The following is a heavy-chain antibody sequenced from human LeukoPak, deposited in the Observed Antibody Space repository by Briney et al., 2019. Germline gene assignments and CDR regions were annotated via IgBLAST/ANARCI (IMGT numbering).Heavy chain of an antibody. CDR3: ARVPTTVVTHLDY. CDR1: GGSISSYY. CDR2: IYYSGST. J-gene: IGHJ4*02. Sequence: PSETLSLTCTVSGGSISSYYWSWIRQPPGKGLEWIGYIYYSGSTNYNPSLKSRVTISVDTSKNQFSLKLSSVTAAGTAVYYCARVPTTVVTHLDYWGQGTLVAVSS. V-gene: IGHV4-59*01. D-gene: IGHD4-23*01.